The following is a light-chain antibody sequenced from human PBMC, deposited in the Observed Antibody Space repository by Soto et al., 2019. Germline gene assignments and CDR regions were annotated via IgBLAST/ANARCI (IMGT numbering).Light chain of an antibody. CDR2: GAS. CDR3: QQYGGSPLT. CDR1: QSVSSY. Sequence: VLKQSPETLSLSPGERATLSCRASQSVSSYLAWYQPKPGQAPRLLIYGASNRATGIPDRFSGSGSGTDFTLIISRLEPEDFAVYYCQQYGGSPLTFGGGTKVDI. J-gene: IGKJ4*01. V-gene: IGKV3-20*01.